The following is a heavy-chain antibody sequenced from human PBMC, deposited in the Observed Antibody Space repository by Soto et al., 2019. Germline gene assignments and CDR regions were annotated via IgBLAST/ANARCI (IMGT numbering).Heavy chain of an antibody. J-gene: IGHJ6*02. Sequence: LVQSGGEMKKPGASVKVSCEASGYTFTNYGITWVRQAPGQGLEWRGWISNYNGKTNYAQILQGRVTMTTYTSTRTAYMELTSLRSDDTATYYCARVQNDDILTGSSHSIDVWGQGTTVTVSS. V-gene: IGHV1-18*01. CDR3: ARVQNDDILTGSSHSIDV. CDR2: ISNYNGKT. CDR1: GYTFTNYG. D-gene: IGHD3-9*01.